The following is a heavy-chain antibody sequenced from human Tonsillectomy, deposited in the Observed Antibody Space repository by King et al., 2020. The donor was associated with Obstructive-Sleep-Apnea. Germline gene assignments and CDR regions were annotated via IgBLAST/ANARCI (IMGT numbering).Heavy chain of an antibody. D-gene: IGHD4-17*01. CDR1: GGSISSGGYY. V-gene: IGHV4-31*03. Sequence: VQLQESGPGLVKPSQTLSLTCTVSGGSISSGGYYWSWIRQHPGKGLEWIGYIYYSGSTYYNPSLKSRVTISVDTSENQFSLRLCSVTAADTAVYYCARDYGDYEKRAFDIWGQGTLVTVSS. CDR3: ARDYGDYEKRAFDI. CDR2: IYYSGST. J-gene: IGHJ3*02.